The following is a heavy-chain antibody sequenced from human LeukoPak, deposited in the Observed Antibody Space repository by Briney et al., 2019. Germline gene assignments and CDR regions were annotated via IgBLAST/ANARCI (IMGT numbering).Heavy chain of an antibody. V-gene: IGHV4-59*08. CDR1: GGSISSHF. CDR3: ARRHSSGWYFY. CDR2: IHYSGST. D-gene: IGHD6-19*01. J-gene: IGHJ4*02. Sequence: SETLTLTCSASGGSISSHFWSWIRQPPGKGLEWIGYIHYSGSTNYNPSLKSRVTISPDTSINQLFVKLNAVTAADTAVYYCARRHSSGWYFYCGQGTLVTVSS.